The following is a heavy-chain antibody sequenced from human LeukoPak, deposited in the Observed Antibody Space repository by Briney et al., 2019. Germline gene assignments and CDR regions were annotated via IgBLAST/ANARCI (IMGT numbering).Heavy chain of an antibody. CDR2: ISTSYSGI. D-gene: IGHD2-2*01. CDR3: ARAYCSSVTCSE. CDR1: GFIVSRYS. J-gene: IGHJ4*02. V-gene: IGHV3-48*01. Sequence: TGGSLRLSCAASGFIVSRYSMTWVRQAPGKGLEWVSSISTSYSGIYYADSVKGRFTISRDNAKNSLYLQMDSLRADDTAVYYCARAYCSSVTCSEWGQGTLVTVSS.